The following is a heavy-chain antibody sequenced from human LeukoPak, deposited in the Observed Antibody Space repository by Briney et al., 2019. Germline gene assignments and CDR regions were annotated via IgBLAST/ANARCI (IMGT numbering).Heavy chain of an antibody. Sequence: SVKVSCKASGGTFSSYAISWVRQAPGQGLEWMGGIVPIFGTANYAQKFQGRVTITADESTSTAYMELSSLRSEDTAVYYCAGFGVVWGAFDIWGQGTMVTVSS. D-gene: IGHD3-3*01. CDR3: AGFGVVWGAFDI. CDR1: GGTFSSYA. J-gene: IGHJ3*02. V-gene: IGHV1-69*13. CDR2: IVPIFGTA.